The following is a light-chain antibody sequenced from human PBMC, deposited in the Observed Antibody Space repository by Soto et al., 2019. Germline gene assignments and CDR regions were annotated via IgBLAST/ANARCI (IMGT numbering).Light chain of an antibody. CDR1: QSVGSD. J-gene: IGKJ1*01. CDR2: GAS. V-gene: IGKV3-15*01. Sequence: ETVMTQSPATLSVSPGERVTLSCRASQSVGSDLAWYQQKPGQAPRLLISGASTRATGIPARFSGSGSGTEFTLAISSLQSEDFAIYYCQQYNNRPLTFGQGTKVEIK. CDR3: QQYNNRPLT.